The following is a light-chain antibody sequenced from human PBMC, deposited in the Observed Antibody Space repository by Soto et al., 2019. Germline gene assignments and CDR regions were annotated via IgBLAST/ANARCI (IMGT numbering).Light chain of an antibody. CDR1: QAIDSW. V-gene: IGKV1-39*01. CDR3: KQSYNTPIT. CDR2: TGS. J-gene: IGKJ5*01. Sequence: DIQMTQSPSSVCASVRDRVTLTCRASQAIDSWLAWYQQKPGEAPKLLIFTGSLLHSGVPPRFSGSGSGTDFTLTISSLQPEEFATYYCKQSYNTPITFGQGKRLEIK.